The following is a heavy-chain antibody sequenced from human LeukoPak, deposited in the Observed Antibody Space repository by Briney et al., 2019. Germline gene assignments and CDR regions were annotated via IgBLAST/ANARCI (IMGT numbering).Heavy chain of an antibody. V-gene: IGHV1-69*13. CDR1: GGTFISCA. CDR2: IIPIFGTA. J-gene: IGHJ5*02. CDR3: ASKRAPYCGGDCHPPKTSHIQINNWFDP. D-gene: IGHD2-21*01. Sequence: GAAVKVSCKASGGTFISCAISWVRQAPGQGLDWMGGIIPIFGTANFAQKFQGRVTITADESTSTAYMELSSLRSKDTAVYYCASKRAPYCGGDCHPPKTSHIQINNWFDPWGQGTLVTVSS.